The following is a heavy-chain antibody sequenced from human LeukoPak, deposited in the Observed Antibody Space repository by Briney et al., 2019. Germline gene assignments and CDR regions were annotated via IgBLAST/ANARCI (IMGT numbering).Heavy chain of an antibody. CDR1: GFTFSSYS. J-gene: IGHJ4*02. Sequence: GGSLRPSCAASGFTFSSYSMNWVRQAPGKGLVWVSRINDDGSTTSYADSVKGRFTISRDNAKNTLYLQMNSLRAEDTAVYYCARGPAANSGNYYVGDYWGQGTLVTVSS. V-gene: IGHV3-74*01. CDR3: ARGPAANSGNYYVGDY. D-gene: IGHD1-26*01. CDR2: INDDGSTT.